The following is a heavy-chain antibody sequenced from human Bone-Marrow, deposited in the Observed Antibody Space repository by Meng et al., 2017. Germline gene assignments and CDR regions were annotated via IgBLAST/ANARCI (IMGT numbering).Heavy chain of an antibody. Sequence: QLQLQESVPGLVKPSQTLTRTCTVSGGSIISGGYYWSWIRQHPGKGLEWIAYINYSGATAYNPSLKSRFTISVDTSKNQFSLKVTSATAADTAVYFCARDIGGYGACDYWGQGNLVTVSS. CDR1: GGSIISGGYY. J-gene: IGHJ4*02. CDR3: ARDIGGYGACDY. V-gene: IGHV4-31*03. D-gene: IGHD4-17*01. CDR2: INYSGAT.